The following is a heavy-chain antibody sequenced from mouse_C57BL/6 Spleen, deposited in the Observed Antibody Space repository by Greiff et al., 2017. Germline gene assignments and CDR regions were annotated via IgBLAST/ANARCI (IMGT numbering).Heavy chain of an antibody. V-gene: IGHV14-2*01. J-gene: IGHJ3*01. Sequence: EVHLVESGAELVKPGASVKLSCTASGFNIKDYYMHWVKQRTEQGLEWIGRIDPEDGETKYAPKFQGKATITADTSSNTAYLQLSSLTSEDTAVYYCALDSSGPAWFAYWGQGTLVTVSA. CDR3: ALDSSGPAWFAY. D-gene: IGHD3-2*02. CDR1: GFNIKDYY. CDR2: IDPEDGET.